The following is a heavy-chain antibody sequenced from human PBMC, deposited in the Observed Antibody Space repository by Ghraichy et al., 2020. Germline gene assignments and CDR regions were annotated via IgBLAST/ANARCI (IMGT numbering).Heavy chain of an antibody. D-gene: IGHD3-22*01. CDR3: ARVKRGAYDSSGYPVPLGF. J-gene: IGHJ4*02. CDR2: ISAYNGNT. Sequence: ASVKVSCKASGYTFTSYGISWVRQAPGQGLEWMGWISAYNGNTNYAQKLQGRVTMTTDTSTSTAYMELRSLRSDDTAVYYCARVKRGAYDSSGYPVPLGFWGQGTLVTVSS. CDR1: GYTFTSYG. V-gene: IGHV1-18*04.